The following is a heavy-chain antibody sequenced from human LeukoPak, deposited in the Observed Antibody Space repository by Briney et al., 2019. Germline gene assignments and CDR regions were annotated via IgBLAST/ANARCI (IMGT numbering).Heavy chain of an antibody. CDR2: ISYDGSNK. V-gene: IGHV3-30*04. J-gene: IGHJ4*02. CDR3: ARDHLEYYYDSSGYDFDY. D-gene: IGHD3-22*01. Sequence: GGSLRLSCAASGFTFSSYAMHWVRQAPGKGLEWVAVISYDGSNKYYADSVKGRFTISRDNSENTLYLQMNSLRAEDTAVYYCARDHLEYYYDSSGYDFDYWGQGTLVTVSS. CDR1: GFTFSSYA.